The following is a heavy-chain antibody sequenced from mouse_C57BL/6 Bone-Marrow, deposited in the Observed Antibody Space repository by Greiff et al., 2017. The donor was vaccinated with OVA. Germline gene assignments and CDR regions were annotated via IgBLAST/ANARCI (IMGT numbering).Heavy chain of an antibody. CDR2: INPNYGTT. J-gene: IGHJ2*01. Sequence: VKQSNGKSLEWIGVINPNYGTTSYNQKFKGKATLTVDQSSSTAYMQLNSLTSEDSAVYYCARCGPYYFDYWGQGTTLTVSS. V-gene: IGHV1-39*01. CDR3: ARCGPYYFDY.